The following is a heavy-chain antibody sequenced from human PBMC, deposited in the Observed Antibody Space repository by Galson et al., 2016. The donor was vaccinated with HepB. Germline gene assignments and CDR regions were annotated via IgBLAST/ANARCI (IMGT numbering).Heavy chain of an antibody. CDR2: IFPDDSDT. CDR1: GYTFSSHW. CDR3: ARRGGDRSKGWLFDY. Sequence: QSGAEVKKPGESLTISCKGSGYTFSSHWIGWVRQMPGKGLEWMGIIFPDDSDTRYTPSFQGQVTISADKSISTAYLQWTSLKASDAAIYYCARRGGDRSKGWLFDYWGQGTLVTVSS. J-gene: IGHJ4*02. D-gene: IGHD2-21*02. V-gene: IGHV5-51*01.